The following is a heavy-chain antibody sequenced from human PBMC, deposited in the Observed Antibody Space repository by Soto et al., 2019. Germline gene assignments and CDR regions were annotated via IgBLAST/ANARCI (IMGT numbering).Heavy chain of an antibody. D-gene: IGHD2-2*01. J-gene: IGHJ5*02. V-gene: IGHV4-30-2*01. CDR2: IYHSGST. Sequence: SETLSLTCAVSGGSISSGGYSWSWIRQPPGKGLEWIGYIYHSGSTYYNPSLKSRVTISVDRSKNQFSLKLSSVTAADTAVYYCARAIPAAPDYNWFDPWGQGTLVTVSS. CDR1: GGSISSGGYS. CDR3: ARAIPAAPDYNWFDP.